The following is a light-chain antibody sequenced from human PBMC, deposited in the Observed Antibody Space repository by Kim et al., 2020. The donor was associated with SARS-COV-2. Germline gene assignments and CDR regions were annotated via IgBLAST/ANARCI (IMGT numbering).Light chain of an antibody. V-gene: IGKV3-11*01. CDR3: QQRSDWPLT. J-gene: IGKJ4*01. CDR1: QSVRSS. CDR2: DTS. Sequence: LSPGERATLSCRASQSVRSSLGWYRQKPGQAPRLLIYDTSNRAPGIPARFSGSGSGTDFTLTISSLEPEDFAIYYCQQRSDWPLTFGGGTKVDIK.